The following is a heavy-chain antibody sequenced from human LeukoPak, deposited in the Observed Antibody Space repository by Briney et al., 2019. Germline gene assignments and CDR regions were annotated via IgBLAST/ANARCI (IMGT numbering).Heavy chain of an antibody. CDR3: ARVDWMIGAFDI. J-gene: IGHJ3*02. V-gene: IGHV3-48*02. CDR2: ITSSSSTI. D-gene: IGHD3-22*01. Sequence: PGGTLRLSCAASGFTFSTYSMNWVRQAPGKGLEWVSYITSSSSTIYYADSVRGRFTISRDNAKNSLYLQVNSLRDEDTAVYYCARVDWMIGAFDIWGQGTMVTVSS. CDR1: GFTFSTYS.